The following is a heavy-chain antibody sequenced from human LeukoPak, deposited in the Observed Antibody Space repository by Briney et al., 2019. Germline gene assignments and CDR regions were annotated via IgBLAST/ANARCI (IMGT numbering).Heavy chain of an antibody. CDR3: ARLGTYCGGDCTNWYFDL. CDR1: GYSFTTYW. V-gene: IGHV5-51*01. D-gene: IGHD2-21*02. CDR2: IYPGDSDT. Sequence: PGESLKISCKGSGYSFTTYWIGWVRQMPGKSLEWMGIIYPGDSDTRYNPSFQGQVTISADKSISTASLQWSSLKASDTAMYYCARLGTYCGGDCTNWYFDLWGRGTLVTVSS. J-gene: IGHJ2*01.